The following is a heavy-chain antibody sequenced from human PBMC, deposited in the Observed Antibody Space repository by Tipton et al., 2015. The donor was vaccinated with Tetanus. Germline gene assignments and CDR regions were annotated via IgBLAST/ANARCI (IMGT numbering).Heavy chain of an antibody. Sequence: LVKPTQTLSLTCAISGDSDSSNSAASNWIRQSPSRGLEWLGRTNYRSKWYNDYAVSVKSRITINPDTSKNQFSLQLNSGTLEDTAVYYWARDGGVSDAFDIWGQGTMVTVSS. V-gene: IGHV6-1*01. CDR2: TNYRSKWYN. CDR3: ARDGGVSDAFDI. J-gene: IGHJ3*02. CDR1: GDSDSSNSAA. D-gene: IGHD4-23*01.